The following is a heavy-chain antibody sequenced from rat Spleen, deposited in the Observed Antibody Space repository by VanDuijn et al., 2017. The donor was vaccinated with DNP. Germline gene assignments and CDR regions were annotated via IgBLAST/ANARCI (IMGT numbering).Heavy chain of an antibody. Sequence: EVKLVESGGGLVQPGRSLKLSCAASGFNFNDYWMGWVRQAPGKGLEWIGEINKDSSTIVYTPSLKDKFTISRNNAQNTLYLQMSKLGSEDTAIYYCAKGPTYGGWSDYFDYWGQGVMVTVSS. J-gene: IGHJ2*01. D-gene: IGHD1-11*01. V-gene: IGHV4-2*01. CDR3: AKGPTYGGWSDYFDY. CDR2: INKDSSTI. CDR1: GFNFNDYW.